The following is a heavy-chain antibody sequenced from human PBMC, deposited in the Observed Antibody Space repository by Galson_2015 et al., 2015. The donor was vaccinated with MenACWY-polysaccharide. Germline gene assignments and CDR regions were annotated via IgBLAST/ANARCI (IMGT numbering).Heavy chain of an antibody. V-gene: IGHV3-73*01. Sequence: SLRLSCAASGFTFSDPAIHWVRQASGKGLEWVGRIRSKANNYATGYAASVKGRFTISRDDSKNTAYLQMNSLKTEDTAVYFCTRDMRTLDFWSQGTLATVSS. CDR1: GFTFSDPA. CDR2: IRSKANNYAT. D-gene: IGHD2-15*01. J-gene: IGHJ4*02. CDR3: TRDMRTLDF.